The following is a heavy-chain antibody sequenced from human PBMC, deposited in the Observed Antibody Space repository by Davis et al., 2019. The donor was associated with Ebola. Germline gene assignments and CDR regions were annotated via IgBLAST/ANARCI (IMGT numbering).Heavy chain of an antibody. J-gene: IGHJ6*04. V-gene: IGHV3-21*01. D-gene: IGHD6-6*01. CDR1: GFTFSTYS. CDR3: ARDLFGQLVPDYYYYYGMDV. CDR2: ISSSSSYI. Sequence: GESLKISCAASGFTFSTYSMSWVRQAPGKGLEWVSSISSSSSYIYYADSVKGRFTISRDNAKNSLYLQMNSLRAEDTAVYYCARDLFGQLVPDYYYYYGMDVWGKGTTVTVSS.